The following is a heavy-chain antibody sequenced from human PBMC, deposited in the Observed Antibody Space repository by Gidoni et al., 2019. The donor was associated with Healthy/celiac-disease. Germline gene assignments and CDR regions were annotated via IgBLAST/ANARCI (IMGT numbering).Heavy chain of an antibody. CDR2: ISGSGGST. J-gene: IGHJ4*02. D-gene: IGHD1-26*01. V-gene: IGHV3-23*01. CDR3: AKDQGIVGATGNFDY. CDR1: GFPFSSYA. Sequence: EVQLLQSGGGLVQPGGSLSLSCEASGFPFSSYAMSWVRQAPGKGLEWVSAISGSGGSTYYADSVKGRFTISRDNSKNTLYLQMNSLRAEDTAVYYCAKDQGIVGATGNFDYWGQGTLVTVSS.